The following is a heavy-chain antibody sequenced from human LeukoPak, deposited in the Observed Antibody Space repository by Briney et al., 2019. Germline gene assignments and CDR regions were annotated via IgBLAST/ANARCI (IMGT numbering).Heavy chain of an antibody. D-gene: IGHD3-10*01. V-gene: IGHV4-59*01. CDR1: GGSISSYY. Sequence: PSETLSLTCTVSGGSISSYYWSWIRQPPGKGLEWIGYIYYSGSTNYNPSLKSRVTISVDTSKNQFSLKLSSVIAADTAVYYCARVTGGSGSYYYYYYMDVWGKGTTVTIS. J-gene: IGHJ6*03. CDR2: IYYSGST. CDR3: ARVTGGSGSYYYYYYMDV.